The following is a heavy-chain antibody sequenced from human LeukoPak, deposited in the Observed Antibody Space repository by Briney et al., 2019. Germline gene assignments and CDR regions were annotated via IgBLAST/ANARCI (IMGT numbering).Heavy chain of an antibody. CDR2: IYYSGGT. J-gene: IGHJ4*02. Sequence: SETLSLTCTVSGGSISSYYWSWIRQPPGKGLEWIGYIYYSGGTNYNPSLKSRVTISVDTSKNQFSLKLSSVTAADTAVYYCAREVGAGYFDYWGQGTLVTVSS. V-gene: IGHV4-59*01. CDR3: AREVGAGYFDY. D-gene: IGHD1-26*01. CDR1: GGSISSYY.